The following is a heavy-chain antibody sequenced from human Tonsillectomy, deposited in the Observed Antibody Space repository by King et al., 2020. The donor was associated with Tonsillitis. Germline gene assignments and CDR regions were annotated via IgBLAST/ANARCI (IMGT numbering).Heavy chain of an antibody. D-gene: IGHD3-22*01. CDR1: GGSISSGGYS. J-gene: IGHJ3*02. V-gene: IGHV4-30-4*07. CDR2: IYYSGCT. CDR3: ARVPPYYDRGDDAFDI. Sequence: QLQESGPGLVKPSQTLSLTCAVSGGSISSGGYSWSWIRQPPGKGLEWIGYIYYSGCTYYNPSLKSRVTISVDTSKNQFSLKLSSVTAADTAVYYCARVPPYYDRGDDAFDIWGQGTMVTVSS.